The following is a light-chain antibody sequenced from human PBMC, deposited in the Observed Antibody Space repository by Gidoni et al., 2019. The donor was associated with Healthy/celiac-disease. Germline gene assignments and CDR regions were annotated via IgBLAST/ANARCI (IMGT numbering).Light chain of an antibody. CDR1: QSGSSN. J-gene: IGKJ5*01. CDR3: QQYNNWPPIT. V-gene: IGKV3-15*01. CDR2: GAS. Sequence: IAMMQPQATLSVSPGERATLSCRASQSGSSNLAWYQQKPGQAPRLLIYGASTRATGIPARFSGSGSGTEFTLTISSLQSEDFAVYYCQQYNNWPPITFGGGTRLEIK.